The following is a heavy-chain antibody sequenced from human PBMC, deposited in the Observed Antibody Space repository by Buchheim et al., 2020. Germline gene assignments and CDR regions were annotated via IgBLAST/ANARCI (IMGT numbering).Heavy chain of an antibody. CDR1: GFIFSSYW. D-gene: IGHD5-18*01. V-gene: IGHV3-7*01. CDR3: ARDFQGGYTP. CDR2: IKQDGSEK. Sequence: EVQLVESGGGLVQPGGSLRLSCVASGFIFSSYWMSWVRQAPGKGLEWVANIKQDGSEKYYVDSVKGRFTISRDNARNSLFLQMNSLRAEDTAVYYGARDFQGGYTPWGQGTL. J-gene: IGHJ5*02.